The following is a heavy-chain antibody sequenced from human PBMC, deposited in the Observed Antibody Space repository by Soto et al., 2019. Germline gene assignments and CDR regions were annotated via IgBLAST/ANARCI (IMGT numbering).Heavy chain of an antibody. Sequence: TSETLSLTCTVSGGSISSYYWSWIRQPPGKGLEWIGYIYYSGSTNYNPSLKSRVTISVDTSKNQFSLKLSSVTAADTAVYYCARLIGDYDYIWGSTNHAFDIWGQGTMVTVSS. CDR3: ARLIGDYDYIWGSTNHAFDI. V-gene: IGHV4-59*08. CDR2: IYYSGST. J-gene: IGHJ3*02. D-gene: IGHD3-16*01. CDR1: GGSISSYY.